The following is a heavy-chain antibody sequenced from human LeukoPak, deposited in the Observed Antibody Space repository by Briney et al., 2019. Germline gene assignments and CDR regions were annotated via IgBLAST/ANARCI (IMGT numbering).Heavy chain of an antibody. J-gene: IGHJ4*02. V-gene: IGHV4-4*09. CDR2: IYASGSA. D-gene: IGHD2-15*01. CDR3: ARGGSALFDS. CDR1: GDSISSYY. Sequence: SETLSLTCAVSGDSISSYYWSWIRQPPGKGLEWLAYIYASGSADYNPSLKSRVTISVDTSKNQISLKLSSVTAADTAVYHCARGGSALFDSWGQGTLVTVSS.